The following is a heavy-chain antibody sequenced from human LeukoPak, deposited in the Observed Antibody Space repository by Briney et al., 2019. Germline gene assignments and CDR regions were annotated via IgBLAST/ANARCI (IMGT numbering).Heavy chain of an antibody. CDR2: INPNSGGT. J-gene: IGHJ4*02. V-gene: IGHV1-2*06. Sequence: ASVKVSCKASGYTFTGYYMHWVRQAPGQGLEWVGRINPNSGGTNYAQKFQGRVTMTREKTISTAYMELSRLRSDDTAGYYCARDSYSSSWAPLDYWGQGTLVTVSS. CDR3: ARDSYSSSWAPLDY. CDR1: GYTFTGYY. D-gene: IGHD6-13*01.